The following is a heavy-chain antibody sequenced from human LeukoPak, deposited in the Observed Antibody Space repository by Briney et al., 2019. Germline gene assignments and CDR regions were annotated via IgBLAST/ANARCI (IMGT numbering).Heavy chain of an antibody. CDR1: GFTFSSSG. Sequence: GGSLRLSCAASGFTFSSSGMNWVRRAPGKGLEWLSYMNSDRSTTYHADSVGGRFTISRDNAKNSLFLQMNSLRDEDTAVYYCARDGGGISSGWSPLDKRGQIRQKMTNWGQGTLVTVSS. CDR2: MNSDRSTT. D-gene: IGHD6-19*01. V-gene: IGHV3-48*02. J-gene: IGHJ4*02. CDR3: ARDGGGISSGWSPLDKRGQIRQKMTN.